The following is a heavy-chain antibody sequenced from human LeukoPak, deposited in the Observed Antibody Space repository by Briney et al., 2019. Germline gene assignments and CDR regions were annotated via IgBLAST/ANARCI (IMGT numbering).Heavy chain of an antibody. D-gene: IGHD4-17*01. V-gene: IGHV3-48*01. CDR1: GFSFSSEN. Sequence: PGGSLRLSCAASGFSFSSENMNWVRQAPGKGPEWISWITGSGSGIIYADSVKGRFTISRDNAKNSLFLQRNSLRVEDTAAYYCARDKDYGFTYWGQGTLVTVSS. CDR2: ITGSGSGI. J-gene: IGHJ4*02. CDR3: ARDKDYGFTY.